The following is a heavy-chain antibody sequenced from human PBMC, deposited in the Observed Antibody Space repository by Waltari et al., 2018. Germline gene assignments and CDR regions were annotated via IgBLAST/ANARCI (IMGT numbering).Heavy chain of an antibody. CDR3: ARMDFWSGYDY. J-gene: IGHJ4*02. V-gene: IGHV4-38-2*01. Sequence: QVQLHESGPGLVRPSETVPLTCDVSGYSISNGLYWGWIRQPPGKGLEWIANIYYSGTSYYNPSLRSRVTISVDTSKNLFSLKLRSVTAADTAIYYCARMDFWSGYDYWGPGTLLSVSS. D-gene: IGHD3-3*01. CDR2: IYYSGTS. CDR1: GYSISNGLY.